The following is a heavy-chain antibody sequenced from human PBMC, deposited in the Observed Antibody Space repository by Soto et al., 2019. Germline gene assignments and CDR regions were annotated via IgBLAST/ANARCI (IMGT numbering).Heavy chain of an antibody. CDR3: ARFGSGNPFEHY. Sequence: EVQLLESGGGLVQPGGSLRLSCAASGFTCSSYAMSWVRQAPGKGLVWVSAISGSGGSTYYADSVKGRFTISRDNSKNTLYLQTNSPRAEGTAVYYCARFGSGNPFEHYWAHGTLVTVSS. CDR1: GFTCSSYA. CDR2: ISGSGGST. D-gene: IGHD3-10*01. J-gene: IGHJ4*01. V-gene: IGHV3-23*01.